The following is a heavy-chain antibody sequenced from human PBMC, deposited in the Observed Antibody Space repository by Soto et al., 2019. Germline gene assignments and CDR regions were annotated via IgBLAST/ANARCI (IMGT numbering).Heavy chain of an antibody. CDR1: GVTFSYYW. CDR3: ARGDRGAFDL. J-gene: IGHJ3*01. Sequence: QPGGSLRLSCAASGVTFSYYWMHWVRQAPGQGLVWVSRIHSDGSSTTYADSVKGRFTISRDNAKNTLYLQMNSLRAEDTAVYYCARGDRGAFDLWGQGTMVTVSS. D-gene: IGHD2-21*02. V-gene: IGHV3-74*01. CDR2: IHSDGSST.